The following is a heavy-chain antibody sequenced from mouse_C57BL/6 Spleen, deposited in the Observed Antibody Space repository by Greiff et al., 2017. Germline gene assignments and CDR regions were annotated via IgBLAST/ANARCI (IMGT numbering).Heavy chain of an antibody. V-gene: IGHV3-6*01. CDR3: AREALFITTVDWYFDV. Sequence: EVKLQESGPGLVKPSQSLSLTCSVTGYSITSGYYWNWIRQFPGNKLEWMGYISYDGSNNYNPSLKNRISITRDTSKNQFFLKLNYVTTEDTATYYCAREALFITTVDWYFDVWGTGTTVTVSS. J-gene: IGHJ1*03. CDR1: GYSITSGYY. CDR2: ISYDGSN. D-gene: IGHD1-1*01.